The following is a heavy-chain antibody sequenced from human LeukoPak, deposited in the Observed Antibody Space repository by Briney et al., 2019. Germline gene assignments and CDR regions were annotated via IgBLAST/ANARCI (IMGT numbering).Heavy chain of an antibody. J-gene: IGHJ3*02. D-gene: IGHD6-19*01. CDR1: GFTFSSYE. Sequence: GGSLRLSCAASGFTFSSYEMNWVRQAPGKGLEWVSYISSIGSTIYYADSVKGRFTISRDNAKNSLYLQMNSLRAEDTAVYYCARESAVAGNDAFDIWGQGTMVTVSS. CDR3: ARESAVAGNDAFDI. CDR2: ISSIGSTI. V-gene: IGHV3-48*03.